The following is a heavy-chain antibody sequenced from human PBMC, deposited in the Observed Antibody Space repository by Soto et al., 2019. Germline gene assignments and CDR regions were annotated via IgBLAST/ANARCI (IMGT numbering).Heavy chain of an antibody. Sequence: SETLSLTCTVSGGSISSGGYYWSWIRQPPGKGLEWIGYICHSGSTYYNPSLKSRVTISVDRSKNQFSLKLSSVTAADTAVYYCASKHMVRGVIDYWGQGTLVTVSS. D-gene: IGHD3-10*01. V-gene: IGHV4-30-2*01. J-gene: IGHJ4*02. CDR1: GGSISSGGYY. CDR3: ASKHMVRGVIDY. CDR2: ICHSGST.